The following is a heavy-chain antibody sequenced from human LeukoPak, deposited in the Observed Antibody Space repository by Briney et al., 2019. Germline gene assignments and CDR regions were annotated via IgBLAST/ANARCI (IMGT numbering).Heavy chain of an antibody. Sequence: PSQTLSLTCTVSGGSISSGSYYWSWIRQPAGKGLEWIGRIYTSGSTNYNPSLKSRVTISVDTSKNQFSLKLNSVTPEDTAVYYCAREKVVIAATHYYGMDVWGQGTTVTVSS. J-gene: IGHJ6*02. CDR2: IYTSGST. CDR3: AREKVVIAATHYYGMDV. CDR1: GGSISSGSYY. D-gene: IGHD2-15*01. V-gene: IGHV4-61*02.